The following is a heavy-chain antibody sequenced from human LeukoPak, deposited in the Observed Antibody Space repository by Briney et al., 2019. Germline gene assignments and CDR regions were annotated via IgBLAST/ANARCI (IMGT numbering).Heavy chain of an antibody. D-gene: IGHD3-10*01. Sequence: ASVKVSCKASGYTFTGYYMHWVRQAPGQGLEWMGWINPNSGGTNYAQKFQGWVTMTRDTSINTAYMELSRLRSDDTAVYYCARSRPPPGISMVRGVHNWFDPWGQGTLVTVSS. CDR2: INPNSGGT. J-gene: IGHJ5*02. V-gene: IGHV1-2*04. CDR1: GYTFTGYY. CDR3: ARSRPPPGISMVRGVHNWFDP.